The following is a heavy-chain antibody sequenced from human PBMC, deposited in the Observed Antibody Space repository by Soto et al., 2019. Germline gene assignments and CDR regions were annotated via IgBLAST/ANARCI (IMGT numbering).Heavy chain of an antibody. CDR2: INMDGSST. J-gene: IGHJ4*02. Sequence: GGSLRLSCAASGFTFSGYWMHWVLQAAGKGLVWVSRINMDGSSTNYADSVKGRFTISRDNAKNTLYLQMNSLRVDDTAVYYCARGPRGLYHHDYWGQGALVTVSS. CDR1: GFTFSGYW. CDR3: ARGPRGLYHHDY. D-gene: IGHD2-2*01. V-gene: IGHV3-74*01.